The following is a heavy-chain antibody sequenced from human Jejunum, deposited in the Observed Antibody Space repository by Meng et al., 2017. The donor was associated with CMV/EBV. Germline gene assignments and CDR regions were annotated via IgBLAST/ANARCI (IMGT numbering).Heavy chain of an antibody. CDR3: AKDRRIVTYGTYFDMDV. Sequence: FSNYAMNLVRHAPGKGRKWLSTIPGSGGRTYYADSVKGRFTVSRNNVNNTVYVQMNSLRAEDTAVYYCAKDRRIVTYGTYFDMDVWGQGTTVTVSS. V-gene: IGHV3-23*01. CDR1: FSNYA. J-gene: IGHJ6*02. D-gene: IGHD1-26*01. CDR2: IPGSGGRT.